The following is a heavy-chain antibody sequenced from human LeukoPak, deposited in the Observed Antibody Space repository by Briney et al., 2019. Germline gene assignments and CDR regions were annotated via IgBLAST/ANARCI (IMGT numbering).Heavy chain of an antibody. CDR1: GGSFSGYS. J-gene: IGHJ4*02. D-gene: IGHD6-6*01. CDR2: INHSGST. Sequence: PSETLSLTCAVYGGSFSGYSWSWIRQPPGKGLGWIGEINHSGSTNYNPSLKSRVTISVDTSKNQFSLKLSSVTAADTAVYYCARATSIAARPLPDYWGQGTLVTVSS. V-gene: IGHV4-34*01. CDR3: ARATSIAARPLPDY.